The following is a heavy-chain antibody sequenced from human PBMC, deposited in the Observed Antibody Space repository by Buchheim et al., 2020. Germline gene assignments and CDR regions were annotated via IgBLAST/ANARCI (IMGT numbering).Heavy chain of an antibody. CDR1: GYRFTAYY. CDR3: VRDHYSNYTPERYGLDV. D-gene: IGHD4-11*01. J-gene: IGHJ6*02. Sequence: QVQLVQSGAEVKKPGASVKVSCKASGYRFTAYYVHWVRQAPGQGLEWMGWINPKSGGTKSAQKFQGWVTMTRDNSISTAYMELSRLRPDDTAVYYCVRDHYSNYTPERYGLDVWGQGTT. V-gene: IGHV1-2*04. CDR2: INPKSGGT.